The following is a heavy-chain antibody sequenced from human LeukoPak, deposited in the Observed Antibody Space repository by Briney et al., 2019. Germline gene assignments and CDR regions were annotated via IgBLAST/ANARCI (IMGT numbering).Heavy chain of an antibody. D-gene: IGHD3-9*01. CDR1: GGSFSNGDYY. V-gene: IGHV4-30-4*01. Sequence: PSETLSLTCTVSGGSFSNGDYYWSWIRQPPGKGLEWIGYIYFSGSAYYNPSLKSRVTISVDTSKNQFSLKLSSVTAADTAVYYCAGDILTGYSIDYWGQGTLVTVSS. CDR2: IYFSGSA. J-gene: IGHJ4*02. CDR3: AGDILTGYSIDY.